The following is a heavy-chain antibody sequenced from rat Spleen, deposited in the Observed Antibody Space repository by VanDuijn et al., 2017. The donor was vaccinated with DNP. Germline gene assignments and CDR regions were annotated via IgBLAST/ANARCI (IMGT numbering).Heavy chain of an antibody. CDR1: GFTFSDYN. Sequence: EVQLVESGGGLVQPGRSLKLSCAASGFTFSDYNMAWVRQAPKKGLEWVATISYDGSSTYYRDSVKCRFTISRDNAKSTLYLQMDSLRSEDTATYYCARHYGYNYFAYWGQGTLVTVSS. CDR2: ISYDGSST. CDR3: ARHYGYNYFAY. J-gene: IGHJ3*01. D-gene: IGHD1-9*01. V-gene: IGHV5-7*01.